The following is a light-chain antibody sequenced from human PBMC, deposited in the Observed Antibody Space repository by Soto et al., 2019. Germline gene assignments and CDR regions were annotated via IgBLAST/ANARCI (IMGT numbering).Light chain of an antibody. CDR3: QQYNNWPPWT. Sequence: EIVMTQSTATLSVSPGERATLSCRASQSVSGNLAWYQQKPDQAPRLLTYDTSTRSTGIPARFSGSGSGTAFTLTISSLQSKDFAVYYCQQYNNWPPWTFGQGTKVEIK. J-gene: IGKJ1*01. V-gene: IGKV3-15*01. CDR2: DTS. CDR1: QSVSGN.